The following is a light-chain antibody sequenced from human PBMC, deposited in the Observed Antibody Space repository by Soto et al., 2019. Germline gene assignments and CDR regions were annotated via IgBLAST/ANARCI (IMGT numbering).Light chain of an antibody. Sequence: QSALTQPPSASGSPGQSVTISCTGTSSDVGGYNYVSWYQQHPGKAPKLMIYEVNKRPSGVPDRFSGSKSGNTASLTVSGLQAEDEADYFCSSYAGSNFVFGGGTKLTVL. CDR2: EVN. J-gene: IGLJ2*01. CDR3: SSYAGSNFV. CDR1: SSDVGGYNY. V-gene: IGLV2-8*01.